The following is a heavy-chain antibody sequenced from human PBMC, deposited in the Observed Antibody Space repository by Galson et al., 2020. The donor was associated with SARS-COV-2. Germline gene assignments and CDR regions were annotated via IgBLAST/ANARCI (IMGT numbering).Heavy chain of an antibody. CDR2: FIHVFHTA. CDR1: RGTFRSSY. D-gene: IGHD3-16*01. CDR3: VRGEVQTLDF. Sequence: KISCKASRGTFRSSYVNWVRQAPGQGLEWLGGFIHVFHTATYAQKFQGRVTITADEPTTTVYMELTSLRSDDTAVYFCVRGEVQTLDFWGQGTLVIVSS. V-gene: IGHV1-69*01. J-gene: IGHJ4*02.